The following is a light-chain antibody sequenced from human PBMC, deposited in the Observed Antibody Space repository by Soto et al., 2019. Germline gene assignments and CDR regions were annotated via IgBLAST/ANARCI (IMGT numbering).Light chain of an antibody. J-gene: IGKJ4*01. V-gene: IGKV3-11*01. CDR1: QSVGDY. Sequence: IVLTQSPATLSLSPCERATLSCSASQSVGDYLGWYQQKPGQAPRLLIYDASQRATGVPARFSASGSGTDFTLTISSLEPEDFAVYYCQQRSNWPLTFGGGTKVDI. CDR2: DAS. CDR3: QQRSNWPLT.